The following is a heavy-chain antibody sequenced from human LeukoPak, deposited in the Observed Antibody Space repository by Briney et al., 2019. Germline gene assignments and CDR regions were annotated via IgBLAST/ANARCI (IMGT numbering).Heavy chain of an antibody. J-gene: IGHJ6*03. CDR2: IYTSGST. D-gene: IGHD6-13*01. CDR3: ARAAGYSSSWYPPYYYYYMDV. V-gene: IGHV4-4*07. Sequence: SETLSLTCTVSGGSISSYYWSWIRQPAGKGLEWIGRIYTSGSTNYNPSLKSRVTMSVDTSKNQFSLKLSSVTAADTAVYYCARAAGYSSSWYPPYYYYYMDVWGKGTTVTISS. CDR1: GGSISSYY.